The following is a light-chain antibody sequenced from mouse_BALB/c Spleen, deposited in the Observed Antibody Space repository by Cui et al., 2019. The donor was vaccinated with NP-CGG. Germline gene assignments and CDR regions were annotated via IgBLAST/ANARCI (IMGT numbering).Light chain of an antibody. V-gene: IGLV1*01. Sequence: QAVVTQDSALTTSPGETVTLTCRSSTGAVTTSNYANWVQEKPDHLFTGLIGGTNNRAPGVPGRFSGSLIGDKAALTITGAQTEDEAIYFCALWYSNHWVFGGGTKLTVL. J-gene: IGLJ1*01. CDR1: TGAVTTSNY. CDR3: ALWYSNHWV. CDR2: GTN.